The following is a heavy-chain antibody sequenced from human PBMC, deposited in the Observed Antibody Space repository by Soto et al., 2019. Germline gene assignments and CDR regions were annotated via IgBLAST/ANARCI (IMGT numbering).Heavy chain of an antibody. Sequence: SETLSLTCTVYGGSIRSGDSYWSWIRQPPGKGLEWIGYIYYSGSTYYNPSLKSRVTISLGTSKNQFSLNLSSVTAADTAVYYCARTHYSDRSGTDYWGQGTLVTVS. V-gene: IGHV4-30-4*01. CDR2: IYYSGST. CDR1: GGSIRSGDSY. J-gene: IGHJ4*02. CDR3: ARTHYSDRSGTDY. D-gene: IGHD3-22*01.